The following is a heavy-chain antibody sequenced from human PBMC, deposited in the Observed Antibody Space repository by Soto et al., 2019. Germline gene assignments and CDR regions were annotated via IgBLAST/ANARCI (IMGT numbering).Heavy chain of an antibody. D-gene: IGHD3-10*01. V-gene: IGHV3-74*01. CDR1: GFTFSGDW. Sequence: EVQLVESGGGLVQPGGSLRLSCRDSGFTFSGDWMHWVRQAPGKGLDWVSRIDPYDTGISYADSVKCRFTISRDNATSTLYLQMNSLRPEATPVYYCTRKTFGARDYWGQGTRVTASS. J-gene: IGHJ4*02. CDR2: IDPYDTGI. CDR3: TRKTFGARDY.